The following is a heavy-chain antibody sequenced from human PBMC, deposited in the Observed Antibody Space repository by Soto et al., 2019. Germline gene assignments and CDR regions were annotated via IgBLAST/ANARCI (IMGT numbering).Heavy chain of an antibody. CDR3: ASAAVTGTAGLDF. CDR1: GYTFSGFY. Sequence: ASVKVSCKVSGYTFSGFYMHWVRQAPGQGLEWMGWINPNSGGTKSAEKFQGRVTMTTDKSISTAYMELSRLTSDDTAVYYCASAAVTGTAGLDFWGQGTQVTVSS. J-gene: IGHJ4*02. CDR2: INPNSGGT. V-gene: IGHV1-2*02. D-gene: IGHD6-19*01.